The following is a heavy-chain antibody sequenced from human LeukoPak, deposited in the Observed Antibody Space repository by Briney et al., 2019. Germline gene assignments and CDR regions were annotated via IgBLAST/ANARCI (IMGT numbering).Heavy chain of an antibody. V-gene: IGHV1-24*01. CDR3: ATQYYYGSGSYPFQH. D-gene: IGHD3-10*01. CDR1: GYTLTELS. CDR2: FDPEDGET. J-gene: IGHJ1*01. Sequence: ASVKVSCKVSGYTLTELSMHWVRQAPGKGLEWMGGFDPEDGETIYAQKFQGRATMTEDTSTDTAYMELSSLRSEDTAVYYCATQYYYGSGSYPFQHWGQGTLVTVSS.